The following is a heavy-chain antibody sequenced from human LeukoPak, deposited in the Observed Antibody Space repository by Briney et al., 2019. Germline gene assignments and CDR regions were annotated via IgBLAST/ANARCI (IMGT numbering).Heavy chain of an antibody. CDR2: IYSGGST. D-gene: IGHD2-15*01. V-gene: IGHV3-66*01. J-gene: IGHJ4*02. CDR3: ARAWATLPYYFDY. Sequence: PGGSLRLSCAASGFTVSSNYMSWVRQAPGKGLEWVSVIYSGGSTYYADSVKGRFTISRDNSKNTLYLQMNSLRAEDTAVYYCARAWATLPYYFDYWGQGTLVTVSS. CDR1: GFTVSSNY.